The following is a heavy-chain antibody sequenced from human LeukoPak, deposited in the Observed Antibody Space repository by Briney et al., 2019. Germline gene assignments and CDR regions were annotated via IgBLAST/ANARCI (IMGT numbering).Heavy chain of an antibody. CDR1: GFTFSSYA. CDR2: ISGSGGST. D-gene: IGHD3-3*01. CDR3: AKAPRPIDFWSDYYYMDV. V-gene: IGHV3-23*01. Sequence: HPGGSLRLSCAASGFTFSSYAMSWVRQAPGKGLEWVSAISGSGGSTYYADSVKGRFTISRDNSKNTLYLQMNSLRAEDTAVYYCAKAPRPIDFWSDYYYMDVWGKGTTVTVSS. J-gene: IGHJ6*03.